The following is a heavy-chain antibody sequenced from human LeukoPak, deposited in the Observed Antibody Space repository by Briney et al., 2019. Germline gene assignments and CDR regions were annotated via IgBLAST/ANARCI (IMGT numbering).Heavy chain of an antibody. Sequence: GGSLRRSCAASGFTFSSYGMQWVRQAPGKGLEWMAVISGDGSNNYYADSVKGRFTISRDTSKNTLYLQMNSLRAEDTAVYYCARVLHKRNYDGSDYYGYWGQGTLVTVSS. V-gene: IGHV3-30*03. D-gene: IGHD3-22*01. CDR2: ISGDGSNN. CDR3: ARVLHKRNYDGSDYYGY. J-gene: IGHJ4*02. CDR1: GFTFSSYG.